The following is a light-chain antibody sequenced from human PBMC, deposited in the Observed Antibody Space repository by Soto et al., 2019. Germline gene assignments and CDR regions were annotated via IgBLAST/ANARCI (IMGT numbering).Light chain of an antibody. J-gene: IGLJ2*01. CDR2: EGS. CDR3: CSYAGSSTLYVV. CDR1: SRDVGSYNL. Sequence: QSALTQPASVSGSPGQSITISCTGTSRDVGSYNLVSWYQQHPGKAPKLMIYEGSKRPSGVSNRFSGSKSGNTASLTISGLQAEDEADYYCCSYAGSSTLYVVFVGGTKLTVL. V-gene: IGLV2-23*01.